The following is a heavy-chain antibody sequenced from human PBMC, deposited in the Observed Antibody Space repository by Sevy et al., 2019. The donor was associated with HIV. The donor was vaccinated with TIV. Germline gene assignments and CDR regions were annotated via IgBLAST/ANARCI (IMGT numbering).Heavy chain of an antibody. CDR3: AKDRYDGSGYYPEGAFDI. J-gene: IGHJ3*02. CDR2: ISGSGGST. CDR1: GFTFTNYA. Sequence: GGYLRLSCAASGFTFTNYAMNWVRQAPGKGLEWVSTISGSGGSTYYGDSVKGRFTISRDNSKNTLYLQMSSLRAEDTAVDYCAKDRYDGSGYYPEGAFDIWGQGTKVTVSS. D-gene: IGHD3-22*01. V-gene: IGHV3-23*01.